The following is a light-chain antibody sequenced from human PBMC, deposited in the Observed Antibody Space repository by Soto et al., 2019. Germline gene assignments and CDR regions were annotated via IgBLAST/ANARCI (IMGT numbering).Light chain of an antibody. Sequence: EIEMTQSPGTLSLSPGERATLSCRASQSVSSSYLAWYQQKPGQAPRLLIYATSNRASGIPDRFSGSGSGTDFTLTISRLQPEDFAVYYCQQYDSSLYTFGQGTKLEIK. J-gene: IGKJ2*01. V-gene: IGKV3-20*01. CDR1: QSVSSSY. CDR3: QQYDSSLYT. CDR2: ATS.